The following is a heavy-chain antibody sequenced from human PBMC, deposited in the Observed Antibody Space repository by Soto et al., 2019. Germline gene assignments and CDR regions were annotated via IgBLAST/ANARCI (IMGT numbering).Heavy chain of an antibody. CDR2: INYIGNT. CDR3: ARMERFTDGMSVYYFDS. J-gene: IGHJ4*02. Sequence: PSETLSLTCTVSGGSISTNYWNWVRQPPGKTLEWIAYINYIGNTNYNPSLKSRATISVDTSKNQFSLELSSVTAADTAVYFCARMERFTDGMSVYYFDSWGQGTLVTVSS. CDR1: GGSISTNY. V-gene: IGHV4-59*01. D-gene: IGHD1-1*01.